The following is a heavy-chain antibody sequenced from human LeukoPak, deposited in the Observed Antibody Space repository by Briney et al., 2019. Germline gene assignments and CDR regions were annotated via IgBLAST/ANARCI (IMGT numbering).Heavy chain of an antibody. Sequence: PSETLSLTCGVSGGSISNTNWWTWVRHPPGKGLEWIGEVNLQGSTNYNPSLKSRVAISVDKSENHISLKLTSVTAADTAVYYCMRTYCSSTSCHYFDSWGQGTLVTVSS. CDR1: GGSISNTNW. V-gene: IGHV4-4*02. D-gene: IGHD2-2*01. CDR3: MRTYCSSTSCHYFDS. J-gene: IGHJ4*02. CDR2: VNLQGST.